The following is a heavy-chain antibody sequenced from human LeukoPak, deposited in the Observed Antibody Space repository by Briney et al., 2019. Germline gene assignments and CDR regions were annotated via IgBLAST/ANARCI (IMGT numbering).Heavy chain of an antibody. J-gene: IGHJ4*02. D-gene: IGHD6-13*01. CDR1: GGSFSGYY. Sequence: PSQTLSLTCAVYGGSFSGYYWSWLRQPPGKGLEWIGEINHSGSTNYNPSLKSRVTISVDTSKNQFSLKLSSVTAADTAVYYCARGRGVDHSSSWFFDCWGQGTLVTVSS. CDR2: INHSGST. V-gene: IGHV4-34*01. CDR3: ARGRGVDHSSSWFFDC.